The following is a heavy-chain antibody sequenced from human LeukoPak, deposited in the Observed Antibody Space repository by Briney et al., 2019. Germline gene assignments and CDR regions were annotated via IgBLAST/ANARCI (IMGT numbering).Heavy chain of an antibody. D-gene: IGHD1-1*01. CDR3: AKSHPGTTRALDY. Sequence: TGRSLRLSCAASGFTFSSYGMHWVRQAPGKGLEWVAVISYDGSNKYYADSVKGRFTISRDNSKNTLYLQMNSLRAEDTAVYYCAKSHPGTTRALDYWGQGTLVTVSS. V-gene: IGHV3-30*18. CDR1: GFTFSSYG. CDR2: ISYDGSNK. J-gene: IGHJ4*02.